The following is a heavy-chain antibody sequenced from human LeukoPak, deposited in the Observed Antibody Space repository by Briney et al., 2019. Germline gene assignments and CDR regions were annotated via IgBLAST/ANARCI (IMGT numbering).Heavy chain of an antibody. CDR2: ISSSSSYT. J-gene: IGHJ4*02. CDR3: ARDCSSTSCYWDY. V-gene: IGHV3-11*06. D-gene: IGHD2-2*01. Sequence: GGSLRLSCAASRFTFSGYYMSRIRQAPGKGLEWVSYISSSSSYTNYADSVKGRFTISRDNARNSLYLQMNSLRAEDTAVYFCARDCSSTSCYWDYWGQGTLVTVSS. CDR1: RFTFSGYY.